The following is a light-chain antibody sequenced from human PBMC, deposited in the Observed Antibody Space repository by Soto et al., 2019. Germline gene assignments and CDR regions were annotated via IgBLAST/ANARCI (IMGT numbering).Light chain of an antibody. V-gene: IGLV2-14*01. CDR1: SSDVGAYIY. Sequence: QSLLTQPASVSGPPGQSSTSSFTGTSSDVGAYIYVSWYQQHPGKAPKLMIYEVTNRPSGVSNRFSGSKSANTASLTISGLQAEDEADYYCSSYTSISTPYVFGTGTKVTVL. CDR2: EVT. CDR3: SSYTSISTPYV. J-gene: IGLJ1*01.